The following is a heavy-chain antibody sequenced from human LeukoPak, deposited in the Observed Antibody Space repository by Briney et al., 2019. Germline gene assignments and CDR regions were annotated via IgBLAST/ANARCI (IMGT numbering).Heavy chain of an antibody. J-gene: IGHJ4*02. CDR1: VFTFSSYS. Sequence: GGSLRLSCAASVFTFSSYSMIWVRQAPGKGLEWVSSISSSSSYIYYAYSVNGRFAISRDNSKNTLYLQMNSLRAEDTAVYYCAKDLDDFWGQGTLVTVSS. V-gene: IGHV3-21*01. D-gene: IGHD3-3*01. CDR3: AKDLDDF. CDR2: ISSSSSYI.